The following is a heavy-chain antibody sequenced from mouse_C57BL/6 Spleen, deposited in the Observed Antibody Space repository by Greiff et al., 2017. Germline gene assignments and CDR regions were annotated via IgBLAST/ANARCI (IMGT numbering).Heavy chain of an antibody. V-gene: IGHV5-17*01. CDR2: ISSGSSTI. J-gene: IGHJ3*01. CDR3: EDRGFAY. Sequence: DVKLQESGGGLVKPGGSLKLSCAASGFTFSDYGMHWVRQAPEKGLEWVAYISSGSSTIYYADTVKGRFTISRDNAKNTLFLQMTSLRSEDTAMYYCEDRGFAYWGQGTLVTVSA. CDR1: GFTFSDYG.